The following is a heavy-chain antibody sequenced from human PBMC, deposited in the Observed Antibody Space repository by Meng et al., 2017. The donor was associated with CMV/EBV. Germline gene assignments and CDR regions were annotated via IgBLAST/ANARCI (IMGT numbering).Heavy chain of an antibody. J-gene: IGHJ6*02. Sequence: GGSLRLSCAASGFTVSSNYMSWVRQAPGKGLEWVSVIYSGGSTYYADSVKGRFTISRDNSKNTLYLQMNSLRAEDTAVYYCARDQTLGVIPLEYYYYGMDVWGQGTTVTVSS. D-gene: IGHD3-10*01. CDR3: ARDQTLGVIPLEYYYYGMDV. CDR2: IYSGGST. V-gene: IGHV3-66*02. CDR1: GFTVSSNY.